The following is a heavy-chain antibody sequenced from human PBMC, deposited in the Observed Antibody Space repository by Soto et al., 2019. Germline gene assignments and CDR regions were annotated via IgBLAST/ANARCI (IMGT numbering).Heavy chain of an antibody. J-gene: IGHJ4*02. CDR3: ANTGAVTGWIPCD. V-gene: IGHV3-30*18. D-gene: IGHD3-9*01. CDR1: GFTFSKSA. Sequence: QAQLVESGGGVVQRGGSLRLSCVASGFTFSKSAMHWVRQAPGEGLEWVAVVAKDGSEEYYADSVKGRFTISKDNSKNTLYLQPNSLRPEDTAVYYCANTGAVTGWIPCDWGQGTLVTVSS. CDR2: VAKDGSEE.